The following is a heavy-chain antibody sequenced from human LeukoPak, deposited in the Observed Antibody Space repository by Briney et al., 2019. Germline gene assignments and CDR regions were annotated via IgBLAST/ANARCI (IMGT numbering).Heavy chain of an antibody. CDR3: ARVNTIFGVVIGDMDV. J-gene: IGHJ6*03. CDR1: GGSISSGSYY. D-gene: IGHD3-3*01. V-gene: IGHV4-61*02. CDR2: IYTSGST. Sequence: PLQTLSLTCTVSGGSISSGSYYWSWIRQPAGKGLEWIGRIYTSGSTNYNPSRKSRVTISVDTSKNQFSLKLSSVTAADTAVYYCARVNTIFGVVIGDMDVWGKGTTVTVSS.